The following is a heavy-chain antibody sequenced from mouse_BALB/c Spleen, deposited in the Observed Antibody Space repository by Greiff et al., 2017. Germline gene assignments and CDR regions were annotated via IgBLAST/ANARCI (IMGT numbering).Heavy chain of an antibody. CDR3: VQGGDFDY. V-gene: IGHV5-6-3*01. J-gene: IGHJ2*01. CDR1: GFTFSSYG. CDR2: INSNGGST. Sequence: EVMLVESGGGLVQPGGSLKLSCAASGFTFSSYGMSWVRQTPDKRLELVATINSNGGSTYYPDSVKGRFTISRDNAKNTLYLQMSSLKSEDTAMYYCVQGGDFDYWGQGTTLTVSS.